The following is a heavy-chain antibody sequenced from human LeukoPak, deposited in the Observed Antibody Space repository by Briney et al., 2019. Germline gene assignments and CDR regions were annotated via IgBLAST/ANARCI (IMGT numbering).Heavy chain of an antibody. CDR2: ISGSGGST. CDR1: GFTFSSYA. V-gene: IGHV3-23*01. Sequence: GGSLRLSCAASGFTFSSYAMSWVRQAPGEGLEWVSAISGSGGSTYYADSVKGRLTISRDNSKNTLYLQMNSLRAEDTAVYYCAKDIVVVPAVPGYFDYWGQGTLVTVSS. CDR3: AKDIVVVPAVPGYFDY. D-gene: IGHD2-2*01. J-gene: IGHJ4*02.